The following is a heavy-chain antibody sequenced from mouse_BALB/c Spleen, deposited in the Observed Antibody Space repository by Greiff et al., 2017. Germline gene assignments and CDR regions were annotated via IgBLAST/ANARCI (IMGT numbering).Heavy chain of an antibody. CDR3: ARKGKYGNSEAMDY. D-gene: IGHD2-10*02. CDR2: IWSGGST. CDR1: GFSLTSYG. V-gene: IGHV2-4-1*01. J-gene: IGHJ4*01. Sequence: VQVVESGPGLVQPSQSLSITCTVSGFSLTSYGVHWVRQSPGKGLEWLGVIWSGGSTDYNAAFISRLSISKDNSKSQVFFKMNSLQADDTAIYYCARKGKYGNSEAMDYWGQGTSVTVSS.